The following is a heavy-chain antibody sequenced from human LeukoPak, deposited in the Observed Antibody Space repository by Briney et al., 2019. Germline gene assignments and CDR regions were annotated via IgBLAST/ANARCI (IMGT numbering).Heavy chain of an antibody. Sequence: SETLSLTCTVSGGSISSYYWSWIRQPPGKGLEWIGYIYTSGSTNYNPSLKSRDTISVDTSKNQFSLKLSSVTAADTAVYYCARQRRITMMGPRAGRGYYFDYWGQGTLVTVSS. CDR1: GGSISSYY. D-gene: IGHD3-22*01. V-gene: IGHV4-4*09. J-gene: IGHJ4*02. CDR2: IYTSGST. CDR3: ARQRRITMMGPRAGRGYYFDY.